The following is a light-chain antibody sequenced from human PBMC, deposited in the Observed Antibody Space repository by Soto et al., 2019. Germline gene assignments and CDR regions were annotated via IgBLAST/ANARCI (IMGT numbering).Light chain of an antibody. J-gene: IGKJ1*01. CDR3: LQDYNYPPT. CDR2: AAS. Sequence: ALQMTQSPPSLSASVGDIVTITCRASQGIANELGWYQQKPGKAPKLLINAASSLQSGVPSRFSGSGSGTDFTLTISSLQPEDFATYYCLQDYNYPPTFGQGTKVDIK. V-gene: IGKV1-6*01. CDR1: QGIANE.